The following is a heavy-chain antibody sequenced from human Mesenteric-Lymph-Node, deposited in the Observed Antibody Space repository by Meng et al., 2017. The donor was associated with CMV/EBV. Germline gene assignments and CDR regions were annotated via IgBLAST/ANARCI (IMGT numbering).Heavy chain of an antibody. CDR2: ISYDGSNK. V-gene: IGHV3-30-3*01. J-gene: IGHJ4*02. Sequence: GESLKISCAASGFTFSSYAMHWVRQAPGRGLESVAIISYDGSNKYYPDSVKGRFTISRDNSKNTLYLQMDSLRGEDTAVYYCARDLGPNPEHDYWGQGTLVTVSS. D-gene: IGHD3-16*01. CDR1: GFTFSSYA. CDR3: ARDLGPNPEHDY.